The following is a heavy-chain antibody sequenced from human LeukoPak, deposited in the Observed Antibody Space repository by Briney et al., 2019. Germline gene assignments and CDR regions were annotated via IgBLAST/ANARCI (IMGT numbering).Heavy chain of an antibody. CDR3: ARESSSSTEVDV. CDR1: GFTFSSYW. V-gene: IGHV3-74*01. Sequence: GGCLRLSCAASGFTFSSYWMHWVRQAPGKGLVWGSRIKSDGSRTSYADSVKGRFTISRDNAKNTLYLQMNSLRAEDTALYYCARESSSSTEVDVWGQGTTVTVSS. J-gene: IGHJ6*02. CDR2: IKSDGSRT. D-gene: IGHD6-6*01.